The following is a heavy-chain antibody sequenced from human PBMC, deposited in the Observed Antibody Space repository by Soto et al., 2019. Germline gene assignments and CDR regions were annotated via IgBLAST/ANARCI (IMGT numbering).Heavy chain of an antibody. CDR2: IYYSGST. CDR3: ARAIAGSYYLDV. J-gene: IGHJ6*03. Sequence: SETLSLTCTVSGGSISSYYWSWIRQPPGKGLEWIGYIYYSGSTNYNPSLKSRVTISVDTSKNQFSLKLGSVTAADTAVYYCARAIAGSYYLDVWGKGTTVTVSS. CDR1: GGSISSYY. V-gene: IGHV4-59*01.